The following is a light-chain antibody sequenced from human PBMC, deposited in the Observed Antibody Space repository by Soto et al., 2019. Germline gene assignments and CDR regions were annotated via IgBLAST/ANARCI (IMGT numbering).Light chain of an antibody. CDR1: QSIGPN. V-gene: IGKV3-15*01. Sequence: EVVVTQSPATLSVSPGESVTLSCRASQSIGPNLAWYQPIPGQAPRLLMYSASLRATGMPARVSGSGSGTQFTLTISSLQSEDFGIYYCQHYNNWPPERTFGPGTRVDVK. J-gene: IGKJ3*01. CDR2: SAS. CDR3: QHYNNWPPERT.